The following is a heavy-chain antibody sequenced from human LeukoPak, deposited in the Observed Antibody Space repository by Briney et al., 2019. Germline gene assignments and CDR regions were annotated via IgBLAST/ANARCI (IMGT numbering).Heavy chain of an antibody. Sequence: ASVKVSCKASGYTFTSYGISWVRQAPGQGLEWMGWISAYNGNTNYAQKLQGRVTMTTDTSTSTAYMELRSLRSDDTAVYYCARDSGRIAAAGNFDYWGQGTLVTVSS. J-gene: IGHJ4*02. V-gene: IGHV1-18*01. CDR3: ARDSGRIAAAGNFDY. D-gene: IGHD6-13*01. CDR2: ISAYNGNT. CDR1: GYTFTSYG.